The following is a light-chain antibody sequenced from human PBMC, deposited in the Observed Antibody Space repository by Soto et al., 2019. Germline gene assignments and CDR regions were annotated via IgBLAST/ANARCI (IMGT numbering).Light chain of an antibody. CDR1: QSISTW. Sequence: DLQMTQSPSTLPASVDDRVNISWQANQSISTWLAWYQQKPGKAPNLLIYKASRLETGVPSRFSGSGSGTEFTLTISFLQPDDFATYYCQQYNSYSPLTFGGGTKVDIK. CDR2: KAS. V-gene: IGKV1-5*03. J-gene: IGKJ4*01. CDR3: QQYNSYSPLT.